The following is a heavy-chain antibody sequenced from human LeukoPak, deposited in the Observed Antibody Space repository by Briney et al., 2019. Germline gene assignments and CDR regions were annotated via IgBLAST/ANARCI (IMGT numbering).Heavy chain of an antibody. CDR3: ARDSRGSSPSYFDY. D-gene: IGHD1-26*01. CDR1: GFTVSSNY. CDR2: IYSGGKT. Sequence: GGSLRLSCAASGFTVSSNYMSWVRQAPGKGLEWVSVIYSGGKTNYADSVKGRFTISRDNSKSTLFLQMNSLRPDDTSVYYCARDSRGSSPSYFDYWGQGTLVTVSS. V-gene: IGHV3-53*05. J-gene: IGHJ4*02.